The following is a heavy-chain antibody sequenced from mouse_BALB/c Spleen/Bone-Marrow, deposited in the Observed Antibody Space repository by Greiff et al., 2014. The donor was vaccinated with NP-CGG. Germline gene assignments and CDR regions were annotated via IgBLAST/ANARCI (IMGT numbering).Heavy chain of an antibody. CDR1: GFTFSSFG. CDR2: ISSGSSTI. Sequence: VQLKQSGGGLVQPGGSRKLSCAASGFTFSSFGMHWVRQALEKGLEWVAYISSGSSTIYYADTVKGRFTISRDNPKNTLFLQMTSLRSEDTAMYYCASSPYGYFDYWGQGTTLTVSS. CDR3: ASSPYGYFDY. V-gene: IGHV5-17*02. D-gene: IGHD1-1*01. J-gene: IGHJ2*01.